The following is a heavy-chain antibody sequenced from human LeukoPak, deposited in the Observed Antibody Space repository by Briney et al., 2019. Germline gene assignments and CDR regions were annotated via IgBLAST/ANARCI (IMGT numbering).Heavy chain of an antibody. CDR1: GFTFSSYA. Sequence: GGSLRLSCAASGFTFSSYAMNWVRQAPGKGLEWVSTMSNSGDRTYYADSVKGRFTISRDNSKNTLYLQMNSLRTEDTAVYYCAKDFVPRGGSYFPGFDYWGQGTLVIVSS. J-gene: IGHJ4*02. D-gene: IGHD3-10*01. CDR3: AKDFVPRGGSYFPGFDY. V-gene: IGHV3-23*01. CDR2: MSNSGDRT.